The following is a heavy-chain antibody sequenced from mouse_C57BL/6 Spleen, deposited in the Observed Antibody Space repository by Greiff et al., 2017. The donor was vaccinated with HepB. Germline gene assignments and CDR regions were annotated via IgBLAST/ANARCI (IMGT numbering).Heavy chain of an antibody. CDR2: IDPSDTYT. J-gene: IGHJ4*01. CDR3: ARASYENYTDAMDY. Sequence: QVQLQQPGAELVKPGASVKLSCKASGYTFTSYWMQWVKQRPGQGLEWIGEIDPSDTYTNYNQKFKGKATLTVDTSSSTAYLQLSSLTSEDSAVYYCARASYENYTDAMDYWGQGTSVTVSS. CDR1: GYTFTSYW. D-gene: IGHD2-1*01. V-gene: IGHV1-50*01.